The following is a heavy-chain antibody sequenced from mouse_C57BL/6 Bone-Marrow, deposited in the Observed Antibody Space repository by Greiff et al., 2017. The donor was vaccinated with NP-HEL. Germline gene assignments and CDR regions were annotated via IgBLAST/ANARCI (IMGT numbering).Heavy chain of an antibody. D-gene: IGHD4-1*01. Sequence: EVKVVESGGGLVQSGRSLRLSCATSGFTFSDFYMEWVRQAPGKGLEWIAASRNKANDYTTEYSASVKGRFIVSRDTSQSILYLQMNALRAEDTAIYYCARDAGWDAPMDYWGQGTSVTVSS. CDR1: GFTFSDFY. V-gene: IGHV7-1*01. CDR3: ARDAGWDAPMDY. J-gene: IGHJ4*01. CDR2: SRNKANDYTT.